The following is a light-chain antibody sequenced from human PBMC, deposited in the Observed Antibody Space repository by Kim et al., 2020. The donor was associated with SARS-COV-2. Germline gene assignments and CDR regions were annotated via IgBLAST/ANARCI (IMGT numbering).Light chain of an antibody. J-gene: IGKJ1*01. CDR1: QSISNW. Sequence: DIHMTQSPSPLSASVGDRVTITCRASQSISNWLAWYQQRPGKTPKLLIYDASTLESEVPSRFSGSGSGTEFTLTISSLQPDDFATYYCQYYSNYVWTFGQGTKVDIK. CDR2: DAS. V-gene: IGKV1-5*01. CDR3: QYYSNYVWT.